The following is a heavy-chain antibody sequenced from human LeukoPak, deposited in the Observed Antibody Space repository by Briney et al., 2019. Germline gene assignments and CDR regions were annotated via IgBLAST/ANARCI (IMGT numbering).Heavy chain of an antibody. Sequence: SVKVSCKASGFTFTSSAVQWVRQARGQRLEWTGWIVVGSGNTNYAQKFQERVTITRDMSTSTAYMELSSLRSEDTAVYYCAAVYNWNDADWFDPWGQGTLVTVSS. CDR2: IVVGSGNT. J-gene: IGHJ5*02. V-gene: IGHV1-58*01. CDR1: GFTFTSSA. D-gene: IGHD1-1*01. CDR3: AAVYNWNDADWFDP.